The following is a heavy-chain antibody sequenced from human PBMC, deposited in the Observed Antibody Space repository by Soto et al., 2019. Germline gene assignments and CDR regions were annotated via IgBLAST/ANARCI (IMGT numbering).Heavy chain of an antibody. Sequence: QVQLVESGGGAVQPGRSLRLSCAASGFTFSNNGIHWVRQAPGKGLEWVAVISSDGINKYYADSVKGRSTISRDNSKNPRFLQMNSLRVEDTAVYYCAMVLYGGRSRVDYWGQGTLVTVSS. CDR3: AMVLYGGRSRVDY. V-gene: IGHV3-30*03. CDR2: ISSDGINK. J-gene: IGHJ4*02. D-gene: IGHD2-15*01. CDR1: GFTFSNNG.